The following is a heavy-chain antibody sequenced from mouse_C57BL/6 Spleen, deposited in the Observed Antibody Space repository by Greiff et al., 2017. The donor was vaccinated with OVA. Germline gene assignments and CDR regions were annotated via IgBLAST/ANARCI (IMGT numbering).Heavy chain of an antibody. V-gene: IGHV14-1*01. CDR3: TTREYYGSSYGYVDV. D-gene: IGHD1-1*01. CDR2: IDPEDGDT. J-gene: IGHJ1*03. Sequence: VQLQQSGAELVRPGASVKLSCTASGFNIKDYYMHWVKQRPEQGLEWIGRIDPEDGDTEYAPKFQGKATMTADTSSNTAYLQLSSLTSEDTAVYYCTTREYYGSSYGYVDVWGTGTTVTVSS. CDR1: GFNIKDYY.